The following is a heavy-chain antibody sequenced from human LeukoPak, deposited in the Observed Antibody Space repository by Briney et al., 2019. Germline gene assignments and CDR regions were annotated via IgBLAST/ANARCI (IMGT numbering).Heavy chain of an antibody. D-gene: IGHD3-16*01. Sequence: GGSLRLSCAASGFTFSNAWMSWVRQAPGKGLEWVGRVKSKSDGGTRDYAAPVKGRFTVSRDDSKSTLYLQMSSLKTEDTAVYYCATEAGRLAEPATGYWGQGTLVTVSS. CDR3: ATEAGRLAEPATGY. J-gene: IGHJ4*02. CDR2: VKSKSDGGTR. CDR1: GFTFSNAW. V-gene: IGHV3-15*01.